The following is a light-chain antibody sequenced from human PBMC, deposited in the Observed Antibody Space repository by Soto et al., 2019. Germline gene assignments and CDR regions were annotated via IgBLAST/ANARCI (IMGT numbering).Light chain of an antibody. CDR2: EVS. J-gene: IGLJ1*01. Sequence: LTQPASVSGSPGQSITISCTGTSTDVGGYNYVSWYQQHPGKAPKLMIYEVSNRPSGISSRFSGSKSGNTASLTISGLQAEDEADYYCSSYTGSTLYVFGSGTKVTVL. CDR1: STDVGGYNY. CDR3: SSYTGSTLYV. V-gene: IGLV2-14*01.